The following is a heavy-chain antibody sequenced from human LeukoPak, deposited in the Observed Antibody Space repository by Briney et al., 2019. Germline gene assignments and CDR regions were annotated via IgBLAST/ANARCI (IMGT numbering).Heavy chain of an antibody. D-gene: IGHD6-13*01. V-gene: IGHV3-66*01. J-gene: IGHJ4*02. CDR3: ASASSHRIAAGGDY. Sequence: GGSLRLSCAASGFTVRTNYMSWVRQAPGKGLEWVSRIYSGGGSYTADSVKGRFTISRDNAKNTLYLQMNSLRAEDTAVYYCASASSHRIAAGGDYWGQGTLVTVSS. CDR2: IYSGGGS. CDR1: GFTVRTNY.